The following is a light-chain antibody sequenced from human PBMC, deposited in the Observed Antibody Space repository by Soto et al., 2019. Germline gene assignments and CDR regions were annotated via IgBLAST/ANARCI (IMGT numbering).Light chain of an antibody. V-gene: IGLV1-44*01. J-gene: IGLJ2*01. Sequence: QSVLTQPPSASGTPGQRVTISCSGSSSNIGSNTVNWYQQHPGPAPKLVIDSNNQRPSGVPDRLSGSKSGTSASLAISGRQSDDEADYYGVAWDDGLNGYVVVGGGTKLTVL. CDR1: SSNIGSNT. CDR3: VAWDDGLNGYVV. CDR2: SNN.